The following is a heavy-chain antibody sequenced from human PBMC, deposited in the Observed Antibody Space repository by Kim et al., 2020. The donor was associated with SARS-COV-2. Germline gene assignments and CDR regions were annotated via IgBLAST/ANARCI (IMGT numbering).Heavy chain of an antibody. J-gene: IGHJ4*02. V-gene: IGHV1-8*01. CDR3: ARATFDSLWGSYRRIDN. CDR1: GYSFSSYD. Sequence: ASVKVSCKASGYSFSSYDINWVRQVAGQGLEWMGWMSPKSDSAGYAQNFQGRLTMTSDTSISTVYLELIGLRSEDTAVYYCARATFDSLWGSYRRIDNWGQGTLVTVSS. CDR2: MSPKSDSA. D-gene: IGHD3-16*02.